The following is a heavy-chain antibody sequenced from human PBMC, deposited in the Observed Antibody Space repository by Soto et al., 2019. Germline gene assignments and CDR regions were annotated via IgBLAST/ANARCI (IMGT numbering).Heavy chain of an antibody. CDR3: ASPLKWSGYYIAFDY. D-gene: IGHD3-3*01. CDR2: IIPIFDTI. J-gene: IGHJ4*02. Sequence: SVKVSCKASGATFSSFAFSWVRQAPGQGLEWMGVIIPIFDTIKFAQKFQGRVTFTADESTGTAYMELSSLTSEDTAVYYCASPLKWSGYYIAFDYWGQGTLVTVSS. CDR1: GATFSSFA. V-gene: IGHV1-69*13.